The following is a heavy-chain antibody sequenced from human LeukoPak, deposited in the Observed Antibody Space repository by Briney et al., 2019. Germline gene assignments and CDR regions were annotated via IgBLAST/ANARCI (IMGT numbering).Heavy chain of an antibody. V-gene: IGHV4-61*02. CDR1: GGSISSGSYY. D-gene: IGHD3-16*01. CDR3: AKKEKLGDAFDI. J-gene: IGHJ3*02. CDR2: VYTSGST. Sequence: SQTLSLTCTVSGGSISSGSYYWSWIRQPAGKGLEWIGRVYTSGSTNYNPSLKSRVTMSIDTSKNQFSLKLSSVTAADTAVYYCAKKEKLGDAFDIWGQGTMVTVSS.